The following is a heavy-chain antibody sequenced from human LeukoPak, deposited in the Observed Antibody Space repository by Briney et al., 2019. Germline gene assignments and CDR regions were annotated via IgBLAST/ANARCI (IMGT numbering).Heavy chain of an antibody. CDR1: GFTFDDYG. J-gene: IGHJ4*01. CDR3: ARLANYCSSTSCYIYYFDY. V-gene: IGHV3-20*04. Sequence: GGSLRLSCAASGFTFDDYGMSWVRQAPGKGLEWVSGINWNGGSTGYADSVKGRFTISRDNAKNSLYLQMNSLRAEDTALYYCARLANYCSSTSCYIYYFDYWGQEPWSPSPQ. CDR2: INWNGGST. D-gene: IGHD2-2*02.